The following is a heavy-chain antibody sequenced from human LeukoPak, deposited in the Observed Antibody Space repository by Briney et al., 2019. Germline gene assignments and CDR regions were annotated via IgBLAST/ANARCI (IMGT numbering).Heavy chain of an antibody. D-gene: IGHD2-15*01. CDR2: INPSGGST. V-gene: IGHV1-46*01. Sequence: GASVKVSCKASGYTFTSYYMHWVRQAPGQGLEWMGIINPSGGSTSYAQKFQGRVTMTRDTSISTAYMELSRLRSDDTAVYYCAREHPGVVVVVAATPHLDYWGQGTLVTVSS. CDR3: AREHPGVVVVVAATPHLDY. CDR1: GYTFTSYY. J-gene: IGHJ4*02.